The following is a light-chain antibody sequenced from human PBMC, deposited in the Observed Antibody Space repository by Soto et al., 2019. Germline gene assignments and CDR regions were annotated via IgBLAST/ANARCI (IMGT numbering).Light chain of an antibody. CDR1: QSISSY. J-gene: IGKJ1*01. V-gene: IGKV1-5*03. CDR2: KAS. CDR3: LLDYAYFWA. Sequence: DIQMTQSPSTLSASVGDRVTIACRASQSISSYLAWYQQKPGKAPNLLIYKASNLASGVPSRFTGGGSGTDFTLTINSLQPEDFATYYCLLDYAYFWAFGQGTKVEVK.